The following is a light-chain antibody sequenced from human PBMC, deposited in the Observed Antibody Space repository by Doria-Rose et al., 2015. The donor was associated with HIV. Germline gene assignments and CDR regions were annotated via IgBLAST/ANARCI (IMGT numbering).Light chain of an antibody. Sequence: DIQVTQSPESLGMSLGERATLNCKSNQSLLYTSKNYLAWYQQKPGQPPKLLIYWASTRQSGVPDRFSGSGSGTGFTLTISSLEAEDVAVYYCQQYYGTPSFGPGTTVDIK. CDR1: QSLLYTSKNY. CDR3: QQYYGTPS. V-gene: IGKV4-1*01. J-gene: IGKJ3*01. CDR2: WAS.